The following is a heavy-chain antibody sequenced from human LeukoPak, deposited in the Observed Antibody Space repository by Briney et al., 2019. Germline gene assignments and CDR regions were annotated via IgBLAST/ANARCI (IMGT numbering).Heavy chain of an antibody. D-gene: IGHD4-17*01. Sequence: GGSLRLSCAASGFTFSSYAMSWVRQAPGKGLEWVANIKQDGSEKYYVDSVKGRFTISRDNAKNSLYLQMNSLRAEDTAVYYCARELPTVTTGEGAFDIWGQGTMVTVSS. V-gene: IGHV3-7*01. CDR1: GFTFSSYA. CDR2: IKQDGSEK. J-gene: IGHJ3*02. CDR3: ARELPTVTTGEGAFDI.